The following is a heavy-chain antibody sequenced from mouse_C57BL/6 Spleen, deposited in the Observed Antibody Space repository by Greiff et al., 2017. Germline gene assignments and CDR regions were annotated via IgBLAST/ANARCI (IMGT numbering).Heavy chain of an antibody. V-gene: IGHV1-74*01. J-gene: IGHJ4*01. Sequence: QVQLQQPGAELVKPGASVKVSCKASGYTFTSYWMHWVKQRPGQGLEWIGRIHPSDSNTNYNQKFKGKATLTVDKSSSTAYMQLSRLTSEDSAVYYCAITEWDDGYYDYAMDYWGQGTSVTVSS. CDR2: IHPSDSNT. CDR1: GYTFTSYW. CDR3: AITEWDDGYYDYAMDY. D-gene: IGHD2-3*01.